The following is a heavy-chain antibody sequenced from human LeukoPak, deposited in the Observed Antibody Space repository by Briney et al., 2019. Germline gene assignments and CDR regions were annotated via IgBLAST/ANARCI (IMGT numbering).Heavy chain of an antibody. J-gene: IGHJ6*03. CDR3: ARHGVSGSYRDLYYYYYYMDV. CDR2: IYTSGST. V-gene: IGHV4-4*09. Sequence: SETLSLTCTVSGGSISSYYWSWIRQPPGKGLEWIGYIYTSGSTNYNPSLKSRVTISVDTSKNQFSLKLSPVTAADTAVYYCARHGVSGSYRDLYYYYYYMDVWGKGTTVTVSS. D-gene: IGHD3-10*01. CDR1: GGSISSYY.